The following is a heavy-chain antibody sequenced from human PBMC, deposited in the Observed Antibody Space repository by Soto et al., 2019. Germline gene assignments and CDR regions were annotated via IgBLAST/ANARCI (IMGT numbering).Heavy chain of an antibody. CDR1: GFTFSSFW. CDR3: TSDRYPRFYHGSGSYPYY. Sequence: LRLSCAASGFTFSSFWMSWGRQDPGKGLEWVANIKTDGSETHYVDSVKGRFTISRDNPKTSLFLQMNSLRVEDTAVYFCTSDRYPRFYHGSGSYPYYWGQGTPVPVSS. V-gene: IGHV3-7*03. J-gene: IGHJ4*02. D-gene: IGHD3-10*01. CDR2: IKTDGSET.